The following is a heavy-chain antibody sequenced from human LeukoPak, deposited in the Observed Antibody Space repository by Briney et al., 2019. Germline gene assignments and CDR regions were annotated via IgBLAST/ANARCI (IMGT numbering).Heavy chain of an antibody. D-gene: IGHD5-18*01. CDR1: GFTFSAYW. CDR3: AKGYSYARDY. J-gene: IGHJ4*02. Sequence: GGSLRLSCAASGFTFSAYWMHWVRQAPGKGLVWVSRINTDGSSPTYAASVKGRFTISRDNAKNTLYLQMNSLTAEDTAVYYCAKGYSYARDYWGQGTLVTVSS. CDR2: INTDGSSP. V-gene: IGHV3-74*01.